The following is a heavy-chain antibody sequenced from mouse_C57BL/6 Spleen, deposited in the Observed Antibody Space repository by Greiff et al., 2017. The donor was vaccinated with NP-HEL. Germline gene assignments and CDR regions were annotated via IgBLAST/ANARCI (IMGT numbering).Heavy chain of an antibody. J-gene: IGHJ1*03. D-gene: IGHD2-2*01. CDR1: GYTFTSYW. CDR2: IHPNSGST. Sequence: VQLQQPGAELVKPGASVKLSCKASGYTFTSYWMHWVKQRPGQGLEWIGMIHPNSGSTNYNEKFKSKATLTVDKSSSTAYMQLSSLTSEDSAVYYCARRDGYGHWYVEVWGTGTTGTVSS. CDR3: ARRDGYGHWYVEV. V-gene: IGHV1-64*01.